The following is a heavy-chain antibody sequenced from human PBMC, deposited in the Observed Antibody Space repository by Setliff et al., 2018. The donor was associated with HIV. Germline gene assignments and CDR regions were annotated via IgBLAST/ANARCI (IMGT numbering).Heavy chain of an antibody. Sequence: PSETLSLTCAVYGGSFSGYYWSWIRQPPGKGLEWIGEINHSGSTNYNPSLKSRVTISVDTSKNQFSLKLSSVTAADTAVYYCARTYYYDSKRYFDYWGQGTLVTVSS. D-gene: IGHD3-22*01. V-gene: IGHV4-34*01. J-gene: IGHJ4*02. CDR3: ARTYYYDSKRYFDY. CDR2: INHSGST. CDR1: GGSFSGYY.